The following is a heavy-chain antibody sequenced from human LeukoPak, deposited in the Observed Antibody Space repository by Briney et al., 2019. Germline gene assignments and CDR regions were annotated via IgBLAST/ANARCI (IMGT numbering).Heavy chain of an antibody. V-gene: IGHV4-30-2*01. CDR3: ARRTGEDAFDI. Sequence: PSETLSLTCTVSGGFISSGGYYWSWIRQPPGKGLEWIVYIYHSGSTYYNPSLKSRVTISVDRSKNQFSLKLSSVTAADTAVYYCARRTGEDAFDIWGQGTMVTVSS. CDR1: GGFISSGGYY. D-gene: IGHD7-27*01. CDR2: IYHSGST. J-gene: IGHJ3*02.